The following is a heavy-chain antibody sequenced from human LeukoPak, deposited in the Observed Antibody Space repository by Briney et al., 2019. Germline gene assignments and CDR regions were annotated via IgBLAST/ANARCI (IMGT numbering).Heavy chain of an antibody. J-gene: IGHJ4*02. CDR3: DRAGYGSVNYIDY. V-gene: IGHV4-30-4*01. CDR2: IYYTGSS. D-gene: IGHD3-10*01. Sequence: SETLSLTCSVSGGSISSVDYYWSWIRQPPGKGLEWIGHIYYTGSSYYNPSLKSRVTISVDTSKNQFSLKLTSVTVADTAVYYWDRAGYGSVNYIDYWGQGTLVAVSS. CDR1: GGSISSVDYY.